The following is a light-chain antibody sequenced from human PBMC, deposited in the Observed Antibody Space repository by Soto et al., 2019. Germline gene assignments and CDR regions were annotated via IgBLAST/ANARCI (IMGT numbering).Light chain of an antibody. CDR3: QHTYST. Sequence: DIQMAQSPSSLFASVGDRVTITCRASQSISNYLNWYQQKSGEVPKLLIYAASRLHSGVPSRFSGSGSGTHFTLTISSLQPEDFATYYCQHTYSTFGQGTKVELK. CDR1: QSISNY. J-gene: IGKJ1*01. V-gene: IGKV1-39*01. CDR2: AAS.